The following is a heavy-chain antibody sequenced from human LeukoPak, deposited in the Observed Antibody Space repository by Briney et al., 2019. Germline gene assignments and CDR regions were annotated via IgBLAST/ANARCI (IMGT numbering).Heavy chain of an antibody. J-gene: IGHJ6*02. CDR2: IRSKAYRGTT. CDR1: GFTFGDHA. Sequence: GGSLRLSCTTSGFTFGDHAMSWVRQAPGKGLEWVGFIRSKAYRGTTEYAASVEDRFTISRDDSKSIAYLQMDSLTSEDTAVYYCTREPIHLWLHNGMDVWGQGTTVTVSS. D-gene: IGHD5-18*01. V-gene: IGHV3-49*04. CDR3: TREPIHLWLHNGMDV.